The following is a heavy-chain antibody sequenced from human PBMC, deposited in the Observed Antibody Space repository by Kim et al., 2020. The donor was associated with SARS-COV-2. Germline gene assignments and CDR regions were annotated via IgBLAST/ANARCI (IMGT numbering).Heavy chain of an antibody. Sequence: DSVRGRVTISRDDSKNAVYLELNSLRDEDSAVYCCATEGGTSGRCGYFDSWGQGTLVTVSS. D-gene: IGHD2-15*01. J-gene: IGHJ4*02. V-gene: IGHV3-30*03. CDR3: ATEGGTSGRCGYFDS.